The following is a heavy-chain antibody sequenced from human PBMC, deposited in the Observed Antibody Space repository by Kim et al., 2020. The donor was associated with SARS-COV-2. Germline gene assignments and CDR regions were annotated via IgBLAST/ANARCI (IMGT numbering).Heavy chain of an antibody. J-gene: IGHJ4*02. CDR2: ISSNGGST. CDR1: GFTFSSYA. Sequence: GGSLRLSCSASGFTFSSYAMHWVRQAPGKGLEYVSAISSNGGSTYYADSVKGRFTISRDNSKNTLYLQMSSLRAEDTAVYYCVKDTYYYGSGSYYSVPSGYYFDYWGQGTLVTVSS. V-gene: IGHV3-64D*06. D-gene: IGHD3-10*01. CDR3: VKDTYYYGSGSYYSVPSGYYFDY.